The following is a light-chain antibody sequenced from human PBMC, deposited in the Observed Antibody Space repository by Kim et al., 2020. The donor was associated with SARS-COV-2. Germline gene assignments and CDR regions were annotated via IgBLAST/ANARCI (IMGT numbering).Light chain of an antibody. V-gene: IGLV1-44*01. Sequence: PVQMTTIPCPVLVVNVGSKTGYWVQEGPGMVPKPSIHANKQGPSGVPARFSGPKSDNSASLDISGLQAEDWAGDYCATWDDGLSGVFGGGTQLTVL. CDR2: ANK. J-gene: IGLJ3*02. CDR1: VVNVGSKT. CDR3: ATWDDGLSGV.